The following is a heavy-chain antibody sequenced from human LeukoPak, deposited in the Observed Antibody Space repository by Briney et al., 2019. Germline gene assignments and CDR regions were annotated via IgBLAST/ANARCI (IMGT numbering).Heavy chain of an antibody. J-gene: IGHJ5*02. D-gene: IGHD3-10*01. CDR3: ARPHITMVRGVIKPRWFDP. CDR2: IIPIFGTA. CDR1: GGTFSSYA. Sequence: SVTVSCTASGGTFSSYAISWVRQAPGQGLEWMGGIIPIFGTANYAQKFQGRVTITADESTSTAYMELSSLRSEDTAVYYCARPHITMVRGVIKPRWFDPWGQGTLVTVSS. V-gene: IGHV1-69*13.